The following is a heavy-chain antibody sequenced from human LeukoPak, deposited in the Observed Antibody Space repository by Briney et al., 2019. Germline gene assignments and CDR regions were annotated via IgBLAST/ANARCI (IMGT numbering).Heavy chain of an antibody. CDR2: ISSSSSYI. Sequence: GGSLRLSCVTSGFSFSSYSMNWVRQAPGKGLEWVSSISSSSSYIYYADSVKGRFTISRDNAKNSLYLQMNSLRAEDTAVYYCARGPYCSSTSCYSDYWGQGTLVTVSS. CDR3: ARGPYCSSTSCYSDY. J-gene: IGHJ4*02. CDR1: GFSFSSYS. D-gene: IGHD2-2*01. V-gene: IGHV3-21*01.